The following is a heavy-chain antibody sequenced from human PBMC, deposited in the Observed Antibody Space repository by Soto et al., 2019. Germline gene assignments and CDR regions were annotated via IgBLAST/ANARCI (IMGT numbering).Heavy chain of an antibody. V-gene: IGHV4-31*03. J-gene: IGHJ3*02. Sequence: SETLSLTYTVSGGSISSGGYYWSWIRQHPGKGLEWIGYIYYSGSTYYNPSLKSRVTISVDTSKNQFSLKLSSVTAADTAVYYCAVVPAASSVRDPWGAFDIWGQGTMVTVSS. CDR3: AVVPAASSVRDPWGAFDI. D-gene: IGHD2-2*01. CDR2: IYYSGST. CDR1: GGSISSGGYY.